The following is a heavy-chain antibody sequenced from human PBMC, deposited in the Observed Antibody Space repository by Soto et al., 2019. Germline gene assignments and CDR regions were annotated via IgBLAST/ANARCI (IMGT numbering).Heavy chain of an antibody. V-gene: IGHV4-39*01. Sequence: SQTVSLTCTVSGGSSSSSSYYWGWIRQPPGEGLEWMGSIYCSGSTCYNPSLKSRVTISVDTYKNQLSLKLSSVTAADTAVYYCAALLDDYSNYKGMDVWGQGNTVT. D-gene: IGHD4-4*01. CDR1: GGSSSSSSYY. CDR3: AALLDDYSNYKGMDV. J-gene: IGHJ6*02. CDR2: IYCSGST.